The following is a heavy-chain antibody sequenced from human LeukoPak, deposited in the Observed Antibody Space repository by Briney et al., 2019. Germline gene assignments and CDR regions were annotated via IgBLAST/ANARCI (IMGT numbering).Heavy chain of an antibody. J-gene: IGHJ4*02. Sequence: PGGSLRLSCVASGFTFSSYGMHWVRQAPGKGLEWVAFIRYDGSNKYYADSVKGRFTISRDNSKNTLSLQMNSLRPEDTAVYYCAKGYCSGTICYSGLDWGQGTLVTVSS. V-gene: IGHV3-30*02. D-gene: IGHD2-2*01. CDR2: IRYDGSNK. CDR1: GFTFSSYG. CDR3: AKGYCSGTICYSGLD.